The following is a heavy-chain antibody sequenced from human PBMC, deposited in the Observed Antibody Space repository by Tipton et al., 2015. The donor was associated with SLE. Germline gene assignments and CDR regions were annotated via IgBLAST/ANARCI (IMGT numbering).Heavy chain of an antibody. CDR1: GGSISSYY. CDR3: ARDRLTYYDFWSGYLTGADAFDI. Sequence: LRLSCTVSGGSISSYYWSWIRQPPGKGLEWIGYIYYSGSTNYNPSLKSRVTISVDTSKNQFSLKLSSVTAADTAVYYCARDRLTYYDFWSGYLTGADAFDIWGQGTMVTVSS. D-gene: IGHD3-3*01. V-gene: IGHV4-59*01. J-gene: IGHJ3*02. CDR2: IYYSGST.